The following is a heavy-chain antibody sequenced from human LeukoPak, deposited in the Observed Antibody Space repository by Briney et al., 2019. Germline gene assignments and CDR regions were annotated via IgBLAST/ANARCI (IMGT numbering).Heavy chain of an antibody. CDR1: GFTLSSYA. CDR3: AKEMVVVITTGAFDI. CDR2: ISGSGGST. V-gene: IGHV3-23*01. D-gene: IGHD3-22*01. J-gene: IGHJ3*02. Sequence: GGSLRLSCAASGFTLSSYAMSWVRQAPGKALEWVSAISGSGGSTYYADSVKGRFTISRDNSKNTLYLQMNSLRAEDTAVYYCAKEMVVVITTGAFDIWGQGTMVTVSS.